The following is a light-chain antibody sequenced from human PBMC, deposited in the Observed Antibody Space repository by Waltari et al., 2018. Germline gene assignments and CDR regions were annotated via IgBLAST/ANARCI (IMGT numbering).Light chain of an antibody. CDR3: QVWDTSDHRV. CDR2: DDS. V-gene: IGLV3-21*03. J-gene: IGLJ2*01. Sequence: SYVLTQPPSVSVAPGKTAVLTWGGHNIGAKSWNWYRLKPGQAPVVVVHDDSDRPSGIPERLSGSNSGNTATLTISRVEAGDEADYYCQVWDTSDHRVFGGGTKLTVL. CDR1: NIGAKS.